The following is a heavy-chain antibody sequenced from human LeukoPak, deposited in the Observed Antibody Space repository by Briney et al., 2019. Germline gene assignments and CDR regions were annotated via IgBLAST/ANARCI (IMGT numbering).Heavy chain of an antibody. J-gene: IGHJ3*02. V-gene: IGHV4-4*07. CDR2: VQTSGST. CDR1: GGSISNYY. Sequence: SETLSLTCTVSGGSISNYYWSWIRQPAGWGLEWIGRVQTSGSTKYNPSLKSRVTMSVDTSKNQFSLKLSSVTAADTAVYYCARDVGSSDAFDIWGQGTMVIVSS. D-gene: IGHD3-10*01. CDR3: ARDVGSSDAFDI.